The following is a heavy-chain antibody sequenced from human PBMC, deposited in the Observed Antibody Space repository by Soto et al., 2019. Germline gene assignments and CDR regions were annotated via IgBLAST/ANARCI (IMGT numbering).Heavy chain of an antibody. CDR2: IYYSGST. CDR1: GGSISSYY. D-gene: IGHD2-2*01. V-gene: IGHV4-59*01. Sequence: SETLSLTCTVSGGSISSYYWSWIRQPPGKGLEWIGYIYYSGSTNYNPSLKSRVTISVDTSKNQFSLKLSSVTAADTAVYYCARGRGPGYQDEYFQHWGQGTLVTVSS. CDR3: ARGRGPGYQDEYFQH. J-gene: IGHJ1*01.